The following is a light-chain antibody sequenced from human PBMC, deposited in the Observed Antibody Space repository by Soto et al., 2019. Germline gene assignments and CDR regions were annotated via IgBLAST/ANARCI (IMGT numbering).Light chain of an antibody. J-gene: IGKJ3*01. V-gene: IGKV1-39*01. CDR1: QSISSY. CDR2: AAS. Sequence: DIQITQSPSSLSASVGDRVTITCRASQSISSYLNWYQQKPGKAPKLLIYAASSLQSGVPSRFSGSGSGSDFTLTISSLQPGDFATYYCQESYSTLFTFGPGTKVDIK. CDR3: QESYSTLFT.